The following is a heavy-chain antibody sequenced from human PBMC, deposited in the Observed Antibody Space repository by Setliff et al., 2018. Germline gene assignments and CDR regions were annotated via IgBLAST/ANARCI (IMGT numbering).Heavy chain of an antibody. CDR3: ARLEAVRRFWSGYYYDYYYYYMDV. V-gene: IGHV4-61*09. D-gene: IGHD3-3*01. J-gene: IGHJ6*03. CDR1: GGSISSGSDY. CDR2: IYTSGST. Sequence: SETLSLTCSVSGGSISSGSDYWTWIRQPAGKGLEWIGHIYTSGSTKYNHSLKSLVTISVDTSKNQFSLKLSSVTAADTAVYDCARLEAVRRFWSGYYYDYYYYYMDVWGKGTTVTVSS.